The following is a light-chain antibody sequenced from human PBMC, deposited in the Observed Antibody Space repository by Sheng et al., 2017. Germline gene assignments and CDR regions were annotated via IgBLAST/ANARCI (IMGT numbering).Light chain of an antibody. CDR3: LQYYSSRT. Sequence: DIPMTQSPSSLSASVGDRVTITCRAGQDIGSFLAWYQQRPGKAPKLLLYATSRLESGVPSRFSGSGSGTDYTLSISSLQPEDFATYYCLQYYSSRTFGQGTKLEIK. V-gene: IGKV1-NL1*01. CDR2: ATS. CDR1: QDIGSF. J-gene: IGKJ2*02.